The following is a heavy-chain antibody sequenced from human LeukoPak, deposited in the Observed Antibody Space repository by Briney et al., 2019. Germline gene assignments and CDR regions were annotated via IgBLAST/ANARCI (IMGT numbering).Heavy chain of an antibody. CDR3: ARLDYYGSGSYCNFDY. J-gene: IGHJ4*02. V-gene: IGHV4-39*01. D-gene: IGHD3-10*01. CDR2: IYYSGST. CDR1: GGSISSSSYY. Sequence: SETLSLTCTVSGGSISSSSYYWGWIRQTPGKGLEWIGSIYYSGSTYYNPSLKSRVTISVDMSKNQFSLKLSSVTAADTAAYYCARLDYYGSGSYCNFDYWGQGTLVTVSS.